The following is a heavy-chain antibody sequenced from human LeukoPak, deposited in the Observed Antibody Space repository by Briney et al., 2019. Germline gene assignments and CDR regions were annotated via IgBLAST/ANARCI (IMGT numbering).Heavy chain of an antibody. Sequence: LPGGSLRLSCAASGFTFDDYGMSWVRHAPGKGLEWVSGINWNGGSTGYADSVKGRFIISRDNAKDSLYLQMNSLRVEDTAVYYCLRGDRRDYWGQGTLVTVSS. CDR1: GFTFDDYG. CDR3: LRGDRRDY. V-gene: IGHV3-20*04. CDR2: INWNGGST. J-gene: IGHJ4*02.